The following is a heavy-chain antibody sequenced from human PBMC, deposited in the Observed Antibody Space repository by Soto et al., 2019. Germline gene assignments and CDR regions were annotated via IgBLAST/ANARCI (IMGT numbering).Heavy chain of an antibody. D-gene: IGHD3-3*01. CDR1: GFTFSSYA. Sequence: GGSLRLSCAASGFTFSSYAMSWVRQAPGKGLEWVSAISGSGGSTYYADSVKGRFTISRDNSKNTLYLQMNSLRAEDTAVYYCAKDRRGNTIFGVVIRNVYYYYGMDVWGQGTTVTVSS. J-gene: IGHJ6*02. CDR3: AKDRRGNTIFGVVIRNVYYYYGMDV. CDR2: ISGSGGST. V-gene: IGHV3-23*01.